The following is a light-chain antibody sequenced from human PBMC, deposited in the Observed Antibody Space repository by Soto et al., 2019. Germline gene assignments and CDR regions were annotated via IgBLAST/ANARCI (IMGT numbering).Light chain of an antibody. Sequence: EIVLTQSPCTVSFSAWERSTLSCRASQSVSSSRLAWYRQKPGQAPRLLIYGASSRATGIPDRFSGSGSGTDFTLTISRLEPEDFAVYYCQQYQSLTFGGGTKVDI. V-gene: IGKV3-20*01. CDR2: GAS. CDR1: QSVSSSR. CDR3: QQYQSLT. J-gene: IGKJ4*01.